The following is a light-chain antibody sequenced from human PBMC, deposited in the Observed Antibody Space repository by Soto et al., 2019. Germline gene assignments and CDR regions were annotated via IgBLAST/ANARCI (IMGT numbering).Light chain of an antibody. V-gene: IGLV2-14*01. CDR3: SSYKSRSPHE. CDR2: EVS. Sequence: QSALTQPASVSGSPGQSITISCTGTSSDVGGYNYVSWYQQHPGKAPKLMIYEVSNRPSGVSNRFSGSKSGNTASLTISGLQAEDEADYYCSSYKSRSPHEFGGGTKLTVL. J-gene: IGLJ3*02. CDR1: SSDVGGYNY.